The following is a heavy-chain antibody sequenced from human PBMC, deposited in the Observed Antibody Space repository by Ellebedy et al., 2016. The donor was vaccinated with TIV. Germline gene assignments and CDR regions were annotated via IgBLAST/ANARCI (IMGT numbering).Heavy chain of an antibody. CDR1: GYTFTSYD. Sequence: ASVKVSCKASGYTFTSYDINWVRQATGQGLEWMGWMNPNSGNTGYAQKFQGRVTITADKSTSTAYMELSSLRSEDTAVYYCARGKLELPEDYYYYGMDVWGQGTTVTVSS. CDR3: ARGKLELPEDYYYYGMDV. V-gene: IGHV1-8*01. CDR2: MNPNSGNT. D-gene: IGHD1-7*01. J-gene: IGHJ6*02.